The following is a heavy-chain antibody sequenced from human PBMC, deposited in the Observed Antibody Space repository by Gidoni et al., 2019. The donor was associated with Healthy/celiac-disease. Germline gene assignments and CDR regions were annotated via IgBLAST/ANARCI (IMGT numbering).Heavy chain of an antibody. CDR3: TTDPPLSYGDVNWFDP. Sequence: KGRFTISRDDSKNTMYLQMNSLKTEDTAVYYCTTDPPLSYGDVNWFDPWGQGTLVTVSS. D-gene: IGHD1-26*01. V-gene: IGHV3-15*01. J-gene: IGHJ5*02.